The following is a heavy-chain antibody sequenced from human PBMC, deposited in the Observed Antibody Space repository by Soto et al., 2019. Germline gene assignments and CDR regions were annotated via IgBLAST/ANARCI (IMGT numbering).Heavy chain of an antibody. D-gene: IGHD6-25*01. J-gene: IGHJ4*02. CDR3: AKVGGTAHPPIPVDY. CDR1: GFTFSSYA. CDR2: ISGSGGSTYYAHTST. Sequence: EVQLLESGGGLVQPGGSLRLSCAASGFTFSSYAMNWVRQATGKGLEWVSTISGSGGSTYYAHTSTYYADSVKGRFTISRANSKNTLYLQMNSLGAEDTAVYSGAKVGGTAHPPIPVDYWGVGTLVTAPS. V-gene: IGHV3-23*01.